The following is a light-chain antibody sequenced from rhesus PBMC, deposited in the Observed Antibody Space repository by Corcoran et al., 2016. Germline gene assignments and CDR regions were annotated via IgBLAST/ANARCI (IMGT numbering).Light chain of an antibody. V-gene: IGKV1S14*01. CDR1: QGISNY. Sequence: EIQMTQSPSSLSASVGDTVTITCRASQGISNYLAWYQQKPGKAPKPLIYYASNLESGAPQRFSGSGSGTYFTLTISSLQPEDFAIYYCQQHNSYPYSFGQGTKVEIK. J-gene: IGKJ2*01. CDR3: QQHNSYPYS. CDR2: YAS.